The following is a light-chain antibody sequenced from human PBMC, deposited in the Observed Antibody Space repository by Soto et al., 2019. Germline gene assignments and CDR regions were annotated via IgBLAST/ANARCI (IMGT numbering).Light chain of an antibody. CDR1: SSDVGGYNY. Sequence: QSALTQPASVSGSPGQSITISCTGTSSDVGGYNYVSWYQQHPGKAPKLMIYDVSNRPSGVSNRFSGSKSGNTASLTISGLQAEDEAYYYCSSYTSSSTLLVVFGGGTQLTVL. V-gene: IGLV2-14*01. CDR3: SSYTSSSTLLVV. CDR2: DVS. J-gene: IGLJ2*01.